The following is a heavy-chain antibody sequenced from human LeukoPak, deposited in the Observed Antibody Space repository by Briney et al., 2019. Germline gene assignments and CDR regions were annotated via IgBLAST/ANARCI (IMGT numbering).Heavy chain of an antibody. D-gene: IGHD6-19*01. CDR2: ISSSGSTI. CDR1: GFTFSSYE. V-gene: IGHV3-48*03. CDR3: ARDWGIAVAGTGVHFDY. J-gene: IGHJ4*02. Sequence: GGSLRLSCAASGFTFSSYEMNWVRQAPGKGLEGVSYISSSGSTIYYADSVKGRFTISRDNAKNSLYLQMNSLRAEDTAVYYCARDWGIAVAGTGVHFDYWGQGTLVTVSS.